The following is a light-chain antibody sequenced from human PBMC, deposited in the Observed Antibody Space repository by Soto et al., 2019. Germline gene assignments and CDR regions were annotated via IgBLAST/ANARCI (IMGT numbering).Light chain of an antibody. J-gene: IGKJ1*01. CDR1: QGINNY. Sequence: DIQMTQSPSAMSASVGDRVTITCRASQGINNYLDWFQQKPGKVPKRLIYGASSLQSGLSSRFSGSGSRTEFTLTISSLQPEDFATYYCLQHNSYPPTFGQGTKVEIK. V-gene: IGKV1-17*03. CDR3: LQHNSYPPT. CDR2: GAS.